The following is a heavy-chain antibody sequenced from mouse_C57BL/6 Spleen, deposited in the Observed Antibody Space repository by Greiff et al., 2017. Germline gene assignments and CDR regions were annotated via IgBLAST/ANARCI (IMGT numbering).Heavy chain of an antibody. D-gene: IGHD1-1*01. Sequence: EVKLVESGEGLVKPGGSLKLSCAASGFTFSSYAMSWVRQTPEKRLEWVAYISSGGDYIYYADTVKGRFTISRDNARNTLYLQMSSLKSEDTAMYYCTRDHYYGSRDWFAYWGQGTLVTVSA. J-gene: IGHJ3*01. CDR1: GFTFSSYA. V-gene: IGHV5-9-1*02. CDR3: TRDHYYGSRDWFAY. CDR2: ISSGGDYI.